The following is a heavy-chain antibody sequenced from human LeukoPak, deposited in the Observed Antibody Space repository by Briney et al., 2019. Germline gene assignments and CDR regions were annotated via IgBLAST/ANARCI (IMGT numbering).Heavy chain of an antibody. CDR3: VRTTYYYDTSGHLGFDH. V-gene: IGHV4-38-2*01. J-gene: IGHJ4*02. Sequence: SETLSLTCAVSGYSISGGYYCGWIRQPPGKGLERIGNIFHSGISHYNPSLSSRLTMSVDTSKNQFSLNLRSVTAADTAVYYCVRTTYYYDTSGHLGFDHWGQGTLVTVSS. D-gene: IGHD3-22*01. CDR1: GYSISGGYY. CDR2: IFHSGIS.